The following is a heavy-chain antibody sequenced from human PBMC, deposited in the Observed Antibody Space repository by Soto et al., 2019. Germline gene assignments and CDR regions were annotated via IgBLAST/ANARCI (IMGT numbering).Heavy chain of an antibody. Sequence: QTGGSLRLSCAASGFTFSSYAMSWVRQAPGKGLEWVSAISGSGGSTYYADSVKGRFTTSRDNSKNTLYLQMNSLRAEDTAVYYCAKDRVIVVVRNAFDIWGQGTMVTVSS. V-gene: IGHV3-23*01. J-gene: IGHJ3*02. CDR1: GFTFSSYA. D-gene: IGHD3-22*01. CDR3: AKDRVIVVVRNAFDI. CDR2: ISGSGGST.